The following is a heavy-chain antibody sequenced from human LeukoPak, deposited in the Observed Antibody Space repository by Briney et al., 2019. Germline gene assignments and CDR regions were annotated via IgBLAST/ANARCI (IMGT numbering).Heavy chain of an antibody. Sequence: KSSETLSLTCTVSGGSISSGSYYWSWIRQPAGKGLEWIGRIYTSGSTNCNPSLKSRVTISVDTSKNQFSLKLSSVTAADTAVYYCARDSLYYYYYMDVWGKGTTVTVSS. J-gene: IGHJ6*03. CDR2: IYTSGST. V-gene: IGHV4-61*02. CDR1: GGSISSGSYY. CDR3: ARDSLYYYYYMDV.